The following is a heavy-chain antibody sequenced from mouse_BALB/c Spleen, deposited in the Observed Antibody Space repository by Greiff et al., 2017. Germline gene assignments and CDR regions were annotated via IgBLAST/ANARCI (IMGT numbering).Heavy chain of an antibody. Sequence: EVMLVESGGGLVQPGGSLRLSCATSGFTFTDYYMSWVRQPPGKALEWLGFIRNKANGYTTEYSASVKGRFTISRDNSQSILYLQMNTLRAEDSATYYCARDHYYGSGDYFDYWGQGTTLTVSS. D-gene: IGHD1-1*01. CDR1: GFTFTDYY. V-gene: IGHV7-3*02. CDR3: ARDHYYGSGDYFDY. J-gene: IGHJ2*01. CDR2: IRNKANGYTT.